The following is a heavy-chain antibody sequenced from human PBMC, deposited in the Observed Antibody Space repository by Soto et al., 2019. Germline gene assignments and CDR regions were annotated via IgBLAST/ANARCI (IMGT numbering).Heavy chain of an antibody. V-gene: IGHV4-31*03. D-gene: IGHD3-22*01. CDR2: ISDSGST. J-gene: IGHJ5*02. CDR1: GVNSGDGYY. CDR3: ARRDRSGYSYWLDT. Sequence: THSLPCTVSGVNSGDGYYWSWIRKHPGKGLEWIGSISDSGSTSYNPSLKSRLTISVDTSKNQFSLNLSSVTAADTAVYYCARRDRSGYSYWLDTCGQGTLVTVSS.